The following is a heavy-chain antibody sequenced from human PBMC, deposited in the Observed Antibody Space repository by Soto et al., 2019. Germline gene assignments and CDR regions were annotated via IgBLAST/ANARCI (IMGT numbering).Heavy chain of an antibody. J-gene: IGHJ4*02. D-gene: IGHD6-6*01. V-gene: IGHV1-3*01. CDR1: GYTFTSYA. CDR2: INAGNGNT. CDR3: ARGPLLGIAARLYFDY. Sequence: QVQLVQSGAEVKKPGASVKVSCKASGYTFTSYAMHWVRQAPGQRLEWMGWINAGNGNTKYSQKFQGRVTITRDTSASTAYMELSSLRSEDTAVYYCARGPLLGIAARLYFDYWGQGTLVTVSS.